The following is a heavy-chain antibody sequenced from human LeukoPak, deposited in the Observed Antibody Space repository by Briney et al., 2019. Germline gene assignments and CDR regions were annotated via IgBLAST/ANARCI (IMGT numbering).Heavy chain of an antibody. CDR3: AKVSDTGRLEY. CDR2: ISHDGSNA. J-gene: IGHJ4*02. D-gene: IGHD3-9*01. Sequence: GRSLRLSCVASGFVFSAYGMHWVRQAPGKGLEWVAVISHDGSNAFYADTVKGRIIISRDNSKSTLVLQVNSLRGEDTAVYYCAKVSDTGRLEYWGQGTLVTVLS. CDR1: GFVFSAYG. V-gene: IGHV3-30*18.